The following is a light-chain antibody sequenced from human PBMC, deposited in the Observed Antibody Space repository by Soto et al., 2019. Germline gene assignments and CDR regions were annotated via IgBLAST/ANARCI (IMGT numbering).Light chain of an antibody. V-gene: IGLV2-11*01. J-gene: IGLJ3*02. Sequence: QSALIQPRSVSGSPGQSVTISCSGTNSNVGVYKNVSWYQQQPGKAPRLMIYGVTKGQSGVPDRFTGSKSGNTASLTISGLQAEDEADYYCCSYVGSYSWAFGGGTKLTVL. CDR1: NSNVGVYKN. CDR3: CSYVGSYSWA. CDR2: GVT.